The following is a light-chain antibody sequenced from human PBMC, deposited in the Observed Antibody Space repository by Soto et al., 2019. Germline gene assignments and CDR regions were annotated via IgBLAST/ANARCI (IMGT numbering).Light chain of an antibody. CDR3: QQYYSTPLT. CDR1: QSVLYSSSNKNY. V-gene: IGKV4-1*01. Sequence: DIVMTQSPDSLAVSLGERATINRKSSQSVLYSSSNKNYLAWYQQKPGQPPKLLIYWASTRESGVPDRFSGSGSGTDFTLTISSLQAEDVAVYYCQQYYSTPLTFGGGTKVEIK. J-gene: IGKJ4*01. CDR2: WAS.